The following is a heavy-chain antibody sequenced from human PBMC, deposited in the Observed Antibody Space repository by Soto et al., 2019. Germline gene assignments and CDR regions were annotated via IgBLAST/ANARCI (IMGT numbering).Heavy chain of an antibody. Sequence: PGESLKISCKGSGYSFTSYWIGWVRQMPGKGLEWMGIIYPGDSDTRYSPSFQGQVTISSDKSISTAYLQWSSLKASDTAMYYCARSKQWLVRPTTLFYYYGMDVWGQGTTVTVSS. CDR1: GYSFTSYW. CDR2: IYPGDSDT. D-gene: IGHD6-19*01. CDR3: ARSKQWLVRPTTLFYYYGMDV. J-gene: IGHJ6*02. V-gene: IGHV5-51*01.